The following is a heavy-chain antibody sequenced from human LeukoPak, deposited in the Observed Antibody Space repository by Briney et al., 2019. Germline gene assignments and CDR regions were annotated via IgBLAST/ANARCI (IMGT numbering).Heavy chain of an antibody. Sequence: PSETLSLTCTVSGGSMSSGTYYWSWIRQPAGKGLEYIGRIFSSGNNNYNPSLKSRIAMSTDTSKNQFSLNLSSVTAADSAVYYCASFCASTTCYNDGTNFAFWGQGTLVTVSS. J-gene: IGHJ4*02. D-gene: IGHD2-2*01. CDR3: ASFCASTTCYNDGTNFAF. CDR1: GGSMSSGTYY. CDR2: IFSSGNN. V-gene: IGHV4-61*02.